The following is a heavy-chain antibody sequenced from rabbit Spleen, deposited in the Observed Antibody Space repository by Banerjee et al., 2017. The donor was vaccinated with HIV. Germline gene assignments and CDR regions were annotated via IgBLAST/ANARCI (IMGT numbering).Heavy chain of an antibody. V-gene: IGHV1S45*01. CDR1: GVSFSNYNF. Sequence: QEQLVESGGGLVQPEGSLTLTCTASGVSFSNYNFMCWVRQAPGKGLEWIACIDTGSRDFTYYASWAKGRFTISKPSSTTVTLQMTSLTAADTATYFCARDTGSSFSSYGMDLWGPGTLVTVS. J-gene: IGHJ6*01. CDR3: ARDTGSSFSSYGMDL. CDR2: IDTGSRDFT. D-gene: IGHD8-1*01.